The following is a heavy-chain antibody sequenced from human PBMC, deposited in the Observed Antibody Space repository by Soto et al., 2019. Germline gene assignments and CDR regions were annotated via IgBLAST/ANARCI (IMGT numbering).Heavy chain of an antibody. Sequence: SLRLSCAVSGFRFSGYGMHWVRQAPGKGLEWLAAISGDGSKKYFGDSVKGRFTISRDNSKNTLDLQINSLRAEDTAVYYWAKERECEHKNGWTRGVWGQGTQVTL. D-gene: IGHD6-19*01. CDR1: GFRFSGYG. J-gene: IGHJ1*01. V-gene: IGHV3-30*18. CDR3: AKERECEHKNGWTRGV. CDR2: ISGDGSKK.